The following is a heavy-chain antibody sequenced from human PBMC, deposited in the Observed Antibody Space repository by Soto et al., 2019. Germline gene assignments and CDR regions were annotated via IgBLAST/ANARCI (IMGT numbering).Heavy chain of an antibody. V-gene: IGHV1-69*10. J-gene: IGHJ4*02. CDR2: IIPILGIA. CDR3: ARELEPRGAFDY. D-gene: IGHD1-1*01. Sequence: ASVKVSCKASGGTFSSYAISWVRQAPGQGLEWMGGIIPILGIANYAQKFQGTVKITADKSPSTAYMELSSLRSEDTAVYYCARELEPRGAFDYWGQGTLVTVSS. CDR1: GGTFSSYA.